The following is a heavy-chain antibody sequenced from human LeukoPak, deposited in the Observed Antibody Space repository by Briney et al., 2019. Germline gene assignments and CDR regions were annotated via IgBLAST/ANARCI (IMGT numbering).Heavy chain of an antibody. CDR2: ITGSGGDT. V-gene: IGHV3-23*01. CDR1: GFTFSSYA. CDR3: AKDPYCSSTSCSNWFDP. J-gene: IGHJ5*02. Sequence: PGGSLRLSCAASGFTFSSYAMSWARQAPGKGLEWVSAITGSGGDTYYADSVKGRFTISRDNSKNTLYLQMNSLRAEDTAVYYCAKDPYCSSTSCSNWFDPWGQGTLVTVSS. D-gene: IGHD2-2*01.